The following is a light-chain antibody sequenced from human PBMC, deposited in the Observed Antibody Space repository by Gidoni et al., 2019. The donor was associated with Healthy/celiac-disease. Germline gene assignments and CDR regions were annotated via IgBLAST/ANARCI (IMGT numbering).Light chain of an antibody. CDR2: LGS. Sequence: DIVMTQSPLSLPVTPGEPASISCRSSQSLLHSNGYNYLDWYLQKPGQSPQLLIYLGSNRASGVPDRFSGSGSGTDFTLKISRVEAEDVGVYYCMQARQTPLIFTFGPGTKVDIK. V-gene: IGKV2-28*01. J-gene: IGKJ3*01. CDR1: QSLLHSNGYNY. CDR3: MQARQTPLIFT.